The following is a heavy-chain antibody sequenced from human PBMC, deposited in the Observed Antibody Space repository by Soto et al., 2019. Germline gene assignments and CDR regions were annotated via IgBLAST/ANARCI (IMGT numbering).Heavy chain of an antibody. CDR2: MSPNSGDT. Sequence: QVQLVQSGAEVKKPGASVKVSCKASGYTFSSFDINWVRQATGQGLEWMGWMSPNSGDTGYAQKFQGRVTMTRDTSINAAYMELSSLTFEDTAVYYCARGIRAGTDYCGQGTLVTVSS. D-gene: IGHD1-1*01. CDR3: ARGIRAGTDY. J-gene: IGHJ4*02. V-gene: IGHV1-8*01. CDR1: GYTFSSFD.